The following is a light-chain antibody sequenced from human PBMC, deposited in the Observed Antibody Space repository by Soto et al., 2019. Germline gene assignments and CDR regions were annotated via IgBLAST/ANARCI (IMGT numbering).Light chain of an antibody. Sequence: EIVMTQSPATLSVSPGERATLSCRASQSVGTYLACYQQKPGQAPRILIYGASTRAAGISPRFSGGRSGTEFTLTISSLQSEDFAVYHCQQYNDWPRTFGQGTKVGIK. V-gene: IGKV3-15*01. CDR1: QSVGTY. CDR3: QQYNDWPRT. J-gene: IGKJ1*01. CDR2: GAS.